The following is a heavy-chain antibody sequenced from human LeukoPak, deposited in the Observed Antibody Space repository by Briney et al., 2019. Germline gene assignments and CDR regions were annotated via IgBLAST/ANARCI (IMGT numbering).Heavy chain of an antibody. CDR1: GYHFTRYW. D-gene: IGHD6-13*01. CDR2: IYHGDSDT. CDR3: AGCMYSRIFDY. V-gene: IGHV5-51*01. J-gene: IGHJ4*02. Sequence: GGAPEISCKGSGYHFTRYWIGGGRQVPGEGVEGRGIIYHGDSDTRYSTSCEGQVTISAPMSIITAYLQWSTLKASDTAMYYCAGCMYSRIFDYLGQGTLVTVSS.